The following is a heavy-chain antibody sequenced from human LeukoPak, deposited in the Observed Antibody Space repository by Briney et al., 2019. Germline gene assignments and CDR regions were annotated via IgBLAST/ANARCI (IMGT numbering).Heavy chain of an antibody. CDR1: GFTFSSYW. V-gene: IGHV3-7*01. CDR2: IKEDGSEK. D-gene: IGHD3-10*01. Sequence: PGGSLRLSCAASGFTFSSYWMSWVRQAPGKGLEWVANIKEDGSEKYYVDFVKGRFTISRDNAKKSLYLQMNSLRAEDTAVYYCAREITWELTPIWGQGTMVTVSS. CDR3: AREITWELTPI. J-gene: IGHJ3*02.